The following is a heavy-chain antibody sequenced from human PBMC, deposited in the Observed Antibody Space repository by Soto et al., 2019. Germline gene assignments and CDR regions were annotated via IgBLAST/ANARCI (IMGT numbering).Heavy chain of an antibody. Sequence: QLQLQESGPGLVKPSETLSLTCTVSGGSISISSYYWGWIRQPPGKGLEWIGSIYYSGGTYYNPYLKSRVSISLDTSTNQFSRKLSSVTAADTAVYYCARHDWNGVDYWGQGTLVTVSS. D-gene: IGHD1-1*01. J-gene: IGHJ4*02. CDR2: IYYSGGT. V-gene: IGHV4-39*01. CDR3: ARHDWNGVDY. CDR1: GGSISISSYY.